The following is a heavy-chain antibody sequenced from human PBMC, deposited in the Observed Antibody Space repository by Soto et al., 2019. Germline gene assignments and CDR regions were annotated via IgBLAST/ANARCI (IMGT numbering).Heavy chain of an antibody. CDR3: VGEILSGGADV. Sequence: EVQLVESGGGLVQPGRSLRLSCAASGFTVRGSAMHWVRQVKGGGLEWVAGIYGSGAVGYEGAVRGRFTISRDVAKTSLHRHMNSLTIEDTALYYCVGEILSGGADVWGQGTTVTVSS. CDR1: GFTVRGSA. D-gene: IGHD3-10*01. J-gene: IGHJ6*02. V-gene: IGHV3-9*01. CDR2: IYGSGAV.